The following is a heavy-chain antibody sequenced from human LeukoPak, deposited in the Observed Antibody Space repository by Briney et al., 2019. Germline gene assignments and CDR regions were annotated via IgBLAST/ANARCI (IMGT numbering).Heavy chain of an antibody. CDR3: ARSGDSSGYYYRFDY. Sequence: GASVKVSCKAPGYTFTSYAMHWVRQAPGQRLEWMGWINAGNGNTKYSQEFQGRVTITRDTSASTAYMELSSLRSEDMAVYYCARSGDSSGYYYRFDYWGQGTLVTVSS. D-gene: IGHD3-22*01. J-gene: IGHJ4*02. CDR1: GYTFTSYA. CDR2: INAGNGNT. V-gene: IGHV1-3*03.